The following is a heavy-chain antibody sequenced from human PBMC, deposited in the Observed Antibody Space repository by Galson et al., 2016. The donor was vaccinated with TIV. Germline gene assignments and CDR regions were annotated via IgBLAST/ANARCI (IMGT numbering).Heavy chain of an antibody. Sequence: SLRLSCAASGFTFDDYGVSWVRQAPGKGLEWVSSINWNGGSTDYADSVKGRFTISRDNAKNSLYLQMNSLRAEDTALYYCARDVAWGGACYYFGNWGQGTMVTVSS. CDR2: INWNGGST. J-gene: IGHJ4*02. V-gene: IGHV3-20*04. CDR3: ARDVAWGGACYYFGN. CDR1: GFTFDDYG. D-gene: IGHD2-21*02.